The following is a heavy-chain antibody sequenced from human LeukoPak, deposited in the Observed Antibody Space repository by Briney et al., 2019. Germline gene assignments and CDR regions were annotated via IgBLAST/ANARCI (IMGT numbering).Heavy chain of an antibody. J-gene: IGHJ4*02. CDR1: EFTFSSYS. V-gene: IGHV3-48*01. D-gene: IGHD3-16*02. Sequence: GRSLRLSCAASEFTFSSYSMNWVRQAPGKGLEWVSYISSSSSTIYYADSVKGRFTISRDNAKNSLYLQMNSLRAEDTAVYYCARSMITFGGVIVGFDYWGQGTLVTVSS. CDR2: ISSSSSTI. CDR3: ARSMITFGGVIVGFDY.